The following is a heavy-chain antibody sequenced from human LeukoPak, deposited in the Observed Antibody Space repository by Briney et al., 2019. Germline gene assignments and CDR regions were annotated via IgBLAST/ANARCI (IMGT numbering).Heavy chain of an antibody. CDR2: IFNDGST. CDR1: GFTVRSNY. J-gene: IGHJ4*02. V-gene: IGHV3-66*01. Sequence: GSLILSCAASGFTVRSNYMSWVRQAPGKGLEWVSLIFNDGSTYYADSVKARFTISRDNSMDTLYLQMNSLRVEDTAVYYCARDPGGDNAYWGQGTLVTVSS. D-gene: IGHD4-17*01. CDR3: ARDPGGDNAY.